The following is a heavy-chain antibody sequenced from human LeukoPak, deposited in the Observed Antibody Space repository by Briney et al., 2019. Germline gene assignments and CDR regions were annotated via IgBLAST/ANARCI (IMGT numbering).Heavy chain of an antibody. J-gene: IGHJ4*02. CDR2: ISAYNGNT. V-gene: IGHV1-18*01. CDR3: ARKVRGYFDY. CDR1: GYTFTIYV. D-gene: IGHD3-10*01. Sequence: ASVTVSCKASGYTFTIYVINWVRQAPGQGLEWMGWISAYNGNTNYAQKLQGRVTMTTDTSTSTAYMELRSLRSDDTAVYYCARKVRGYFDYWGQGTLVTVSS.